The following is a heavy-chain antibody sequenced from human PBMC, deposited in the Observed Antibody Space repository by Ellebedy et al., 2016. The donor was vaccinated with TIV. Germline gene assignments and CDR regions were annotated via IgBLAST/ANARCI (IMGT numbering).Heavy chain of an antibody. D-gene: IGHD6-13*01. J-gene: IGHJ4*02. CDR1: GFTFDDYG. Sequence: GETLKISCAASGFTFDDYGMSWVRQAPGKGLEWVSGINWNGGSTGYADSVKGRFTISRDNAKNSLYLQMNSLRAEDTALYHCARVGVLAAAGTCDYWGQGTLVAVSS. V-gene: IGHV3-20*01. CDR3: ARVGVLAAAGTCDY. CDR2: INWNGGST.